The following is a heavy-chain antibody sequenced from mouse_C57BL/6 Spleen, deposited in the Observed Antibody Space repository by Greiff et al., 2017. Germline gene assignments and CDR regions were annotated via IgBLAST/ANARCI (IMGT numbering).Heavy chain of an antibody. CDR3: TRVNGNYYAMDY. Sequence: EVQLQQSGEGLVKPGGSLKLSCAASGFTFSSYAMSWVRQTPEKRLEWVAYISSGGDYIYYADTVKGRFTISRDNARNTLYLQMSSLKSEDTAMYYCTRVNGNYYAMDYWGQGTSVTVSS. J-gene: IGHJ4*01. V-gene: IGHV5-9-1*02. CDR1: GFTFSSYA. CDR2: ISSGGDYI. D-gene: IGHD2-1*01.